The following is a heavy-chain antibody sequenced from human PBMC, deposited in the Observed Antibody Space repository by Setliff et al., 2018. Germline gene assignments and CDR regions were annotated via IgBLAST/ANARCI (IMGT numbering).Heavy chain of an antibody. V-gene: IGHV4-39*01. CDR3: ARTGTYRYFDS. J-gene: IGHJ4*02. CDR2: IHYRGTT. CDR1: GASLSSGTYY. D-gene: IGHD1-1*01. Sequence: PSETLSLTCTVSGASLSSGTYYWGWIRQPPGKGLEWVGRIHYRGTTYSNVSLASRLTISVDTSKNQFSLKLTSVTAADTAVYYCARTGTYRYFDSWGQGTRVTVPQ.